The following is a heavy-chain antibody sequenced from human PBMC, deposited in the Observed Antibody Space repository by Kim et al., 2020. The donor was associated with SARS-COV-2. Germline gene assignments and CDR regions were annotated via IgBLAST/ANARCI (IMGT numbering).Heavy chain of an antibody. CDR2: INPSGGST. D-gene: IGHD2-2*01. Sequence: ASVKVSCKASGYTFTSYYMHWVRQAPGQGLEWMGIINPSGGSTSYAQKFQGRVTMTRDTSTSTVYMELSSLRSEDTAVYYCARDLPPCSSTSCHIGGQDAFDIWGQGTMVTVSS. CDR3: ARDLPPCSSTSCHIGGQDAFDI. J-gene: IGHJ3*02. CDR1: GYTFTSYY. V-gene: IGHV1-46*01.